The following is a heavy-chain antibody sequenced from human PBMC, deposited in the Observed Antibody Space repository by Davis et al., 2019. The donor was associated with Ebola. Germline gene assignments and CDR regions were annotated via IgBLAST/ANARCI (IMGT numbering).Heavy chain of an antibody. CDR3: AKGDILGL. CDR2: ISYDGSNK. V-gene: IGHV3-30-3*01. Sequence: GESLKISCAASGFTFSSYAMHWVRQAPGKGLEWVAVISYDGSNKYYADSVKGRFTISRDNSKNTLYLQMNSLRAEDTAVYYCAKGDILGLWGQGTLVTVSS. J-gene: IGHJ4*02. D-gene: IGHD3-9*01. CDR1: GFTFSSYA.